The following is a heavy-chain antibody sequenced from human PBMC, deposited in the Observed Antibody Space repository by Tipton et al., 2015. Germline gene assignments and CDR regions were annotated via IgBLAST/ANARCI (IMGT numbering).Heavy chain of an antibody. CDR1: SDSINKYY. V-gene: IGHV4-59*01. J-gene: IGHJ4*02. CDR2: IQYNGGT. Sequence: TLSLTCTVSSDSINKYYWSWIRQPPGKELQWIGYIQYNGGTNYNPSLESRVSMSVDTSKTQFSLEMRSVTATDTAVYYCARARGRHGGLFDSWGQGTLVTVSS. D-gene: IGHD4-23*01. CDR3: ARARGRHGGLFDS.